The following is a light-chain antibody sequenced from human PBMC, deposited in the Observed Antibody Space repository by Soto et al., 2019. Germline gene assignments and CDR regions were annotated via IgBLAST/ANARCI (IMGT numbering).Light chain of an antibody. CDR2: EVS. V-gene: IGLV2-14*01. CDR1: SSDVGGYNY. J-gene: IGLJ2*01. CDR3: SSYTSNSALVV. Sequence: QSVLTQPASVSGSPGQSITISCTGTSSDVGGYNYVSWYQQHPGKAPKLMIYEVSDRPSGVSNRFSGSKSGNTASLTISGLQPEDEADYYCSSYTSNSALVVFGGGTKLTV.